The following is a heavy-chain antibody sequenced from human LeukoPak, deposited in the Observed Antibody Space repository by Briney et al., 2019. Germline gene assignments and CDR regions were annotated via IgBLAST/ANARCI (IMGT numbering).Heavy chain of an antibody. CDR1: GVTFRNFA. V-gene: IGHV3-30*14. CDR2: ISYDGSNK. D-gene: IGHD3-10*01. CDR3: ARGGYGSGSYDYYFYGMDV. Sequence: GGSLRLSCAAAGVTFRNFAMHWVRQAPGKGLEWVAVISYDGSNKYWADSVQGRFTISRDNSKNTVYLQMNRLRPEDTAVYYCARGGYGSGSYDYYFYGMDVWGQGTTVTVSS. J-gene: IGHJ6*02.